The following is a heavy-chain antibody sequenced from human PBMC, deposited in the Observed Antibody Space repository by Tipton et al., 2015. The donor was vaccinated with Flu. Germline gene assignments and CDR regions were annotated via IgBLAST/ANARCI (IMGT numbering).Heavy chain of an antibody. CDR1: GGSFSGYY. CDR3: ARDRGWPASLDY. CDR2: SYYSGST. Sequence: LRLSCAVYGGSFSGYYWSWIRQPPGKGLEWIGFSYYSGSTSYNPSLQSRVTISVDTSRNQFSLNLKSVTAADTAVYYCARDRGWPASLDYWGQGILVTVSS. D-gene: IGHD3-10*01. J-gene: IGHJ4*02. V-gene: IGHV4-59*01.